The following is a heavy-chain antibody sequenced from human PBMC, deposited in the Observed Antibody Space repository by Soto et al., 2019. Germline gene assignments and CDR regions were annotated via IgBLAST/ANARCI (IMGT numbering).Heavy chain of an antibody. V-gene: IGHV3-23*01. CDR3: AKARVFIDPFDS. D-gene: IGHD3-16*02. CDR1: GFAFSSYA. Sequence: EVQLLESGGGLVQPGGSLRLSCAASGFAFSSYAMSWVRQAPGKGLEWVSSISGSTSGTYYADAVKGRFTISRDNSNNKLYLQMNSLSAEDTAVYYCAKARVFIDPFDSWGQGALVTVAS. CDR2: ISGSTSGT. J-gene: IGHJ4*02.